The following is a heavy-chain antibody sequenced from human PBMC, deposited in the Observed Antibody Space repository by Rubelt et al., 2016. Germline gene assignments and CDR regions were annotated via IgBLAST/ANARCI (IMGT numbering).Heavy chain of an antibody. J-gene: IGHJ4*02. CDR1: GGSVSSYY. CDR2: IYYSGST. CDR3: ARQGQEAYFFDY. Sequence: QVQLQESGPGLVKPSETLSLTCTVSGGSVSSYYWSWIRQPPGKGLEWIGYIYYSGSTNYNPSLKSRVTISVDTPKNQCSLKLSSVTAADTAVYYCARQGQEAYFFDYWGQGTLVTVSS. V-gene: IGHV4-59*08.